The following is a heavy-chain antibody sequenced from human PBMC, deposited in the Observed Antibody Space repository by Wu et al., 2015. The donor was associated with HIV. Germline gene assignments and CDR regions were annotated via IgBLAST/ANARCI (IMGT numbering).Heavy chain of an antibody. CDR3: ARVSSGYYLDY. D-gene: IGHD3-22*01. Sequence: QVQLQESGPGLVKPSETLSLTCTVSGGSISSYYWSWIRQPPGKGLEWIGYIYYSGSTNYNPSLKSRVTISVDTSKNQFSLKLSSVTAADTAVYYCARVSSGYYLDYWGQGTLVTVSS. V-gene: IGHV4-59*01. CDR2: IYYSGST. CDR1: GGSISSYY. J-gene: IGHJ4*02.